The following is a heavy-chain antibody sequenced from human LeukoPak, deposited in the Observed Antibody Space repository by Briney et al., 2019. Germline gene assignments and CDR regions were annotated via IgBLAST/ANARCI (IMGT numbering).Heavy chain of an antibody. D-gene: IGHD3-10*01. CDR2: ISGSGATI. Sequence: GGSLRLSCVVSEFTFSDYYMSWIRQVPGKGLEWITYISGSGATIYYAAYVKGRFTITRDNAKNSLYMQMNDLRSGDTAVYYCVRGARGSRSGFDYWGQGTLVTVSS. CDR3: VRGARGSRSGFDY. J-gene: IGHJ4*02. CDR1: EFTFSDYY. V-gene: IGHV3-11*01.